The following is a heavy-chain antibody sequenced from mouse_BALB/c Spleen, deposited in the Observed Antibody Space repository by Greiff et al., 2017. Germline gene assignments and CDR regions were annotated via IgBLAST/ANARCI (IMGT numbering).Heavy chain of an antibody. CDR3: ASYDNSWFAY. V-gene: IGHV5-4*02. Sequence: EVQGVESGGGLVKPGGSLKLSCAASGFTFSDYYMYWVRQTPEKRLEWVATISDGGSYTYYPDSVKGRFTISRDNAKNNLYLQMSSLKSEDTAMYYCASYDNSWFAYWGQGTLVTVSA. CDR2: ISDGGSYT. J-gene: IGHJ3*01. CDR1: GFTFSDYY. D-gene: IGHD2-3*01.